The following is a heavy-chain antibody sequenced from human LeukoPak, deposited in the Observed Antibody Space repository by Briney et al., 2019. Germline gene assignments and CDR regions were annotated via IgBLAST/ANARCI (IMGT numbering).Heavy chain of an antibody. CDR1: GGSISSGGYY. CDR2: IYYSGST. D-gene: IGHD2-2*01. CDR3: ARASKGDIVVVPAAMPHYFDY. J-gene: IGHJ4*02. Sequence: SETLSLTCTVSGGSISSGGYYWSWIRQHPGKGLEWVGYIYYSGSTYYNPSLKSRVTISVDTSKNQFSLKLSSVTAADTAVYYCARASKGDIVVVPAAMPHYFDYWGQGTLVTVSS. V-gene: IGHV4-31*03.